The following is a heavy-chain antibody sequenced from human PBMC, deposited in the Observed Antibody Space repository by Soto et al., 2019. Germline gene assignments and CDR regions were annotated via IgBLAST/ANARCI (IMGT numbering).Heavy chain of an antibody. CDR2: INHSGST. Sequence: QVQLQQWGAGLLKPSETLSLTCAVYGGSFSGYYWSWIRQPPGKGLEWIGEINHSGSTNYNPSLKSRVTISVDTSKNQFSLKLSSVTAADTAVYYCARVHGDYVYYYYYMDVWGKGTTVTASS. J-gene: IGHJ6*03. D-gene: IGHD4-17*01. CDR3: ARVHGDYVYYYYYMDV. CDR1: GGSFSGYY. V-gene: IGHV4-34*01.